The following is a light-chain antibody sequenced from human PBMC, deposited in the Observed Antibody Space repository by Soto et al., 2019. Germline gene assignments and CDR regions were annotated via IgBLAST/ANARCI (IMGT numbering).Light chain of an antibody. CDR3: CSYTSSRTYV. Sequence: QSSLTQPASVSVSPGQSITISCSGTSSDVGAYIYVSWYQHHPGKAPKVMIYEVTNRPSGVSDRFSGSKSGNTASLTISGLQAEDEADYYCCSYTSSRTYVFGTGTKVTVL. V-gene: IGLV2-14*01. CDR1: SSDVGAYIY. J-gene: IGLJ1*01. CDR2: EVT.